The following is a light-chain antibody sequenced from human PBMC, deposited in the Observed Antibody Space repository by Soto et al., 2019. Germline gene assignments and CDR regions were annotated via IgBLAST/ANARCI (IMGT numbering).Light chain of an antibody. CDR1: QTISNY. Sequence: DIPMTQSPSSLSASVGDRVTITCRPSQTISNYLNWYQQKPGKAPKFLIYAASTLQNGVPSRFSGRTSGADFTLTINGLQPEDFATYYCQHRYRFPCTFGQGTNLEI. V-gene: IGKV1-39*01. CDR2: AAS. J-gene: IGKJ2*02. CDR3: QHRYRFPCT.